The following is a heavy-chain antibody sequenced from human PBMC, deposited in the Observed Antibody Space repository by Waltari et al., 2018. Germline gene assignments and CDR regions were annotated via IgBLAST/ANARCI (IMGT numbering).Heavy chain of an antibody. J-gene: IGHJ3*02. V-gene: IGHV4-39*01. CDR2: IYYSGIT. Sequence: QLQLQESGPGLVKPSETLSLTCTVSGGSISSSSYYWGWIRQPPGKGLEWIGSIYYSGITYYNPSLKSRVTISVDTSKNQFSLKLSSVTAADTAVYYCARHKYSSAFDIWGQGTMVTVSS. CDR3: ARHKYSSAFDI. CDR1: GGSISSSSYY. D-gene: IGHD4-4*01.